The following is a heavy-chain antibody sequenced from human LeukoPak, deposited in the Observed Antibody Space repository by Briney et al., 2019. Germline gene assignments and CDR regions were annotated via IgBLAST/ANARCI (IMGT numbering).Heavy chain of an antibody. CDR1: GGAISRYY. CDR2: IYYSGST. V-gene: IGHV4-59*08. D-gene: IGHD3-9*01. J-gene: IGHJ4*02. CDR3: ARHDILTGPLDY. Sequence: SETLSLTCTVSGGAISRYYWSWIRQPPGKGLEWSVYIYYSGSTNYNPSLKSRVTISVDTSKNQFSLKLSPVTAADTAVYYCARHDILTGPLDYWGQGTLVTVSS.